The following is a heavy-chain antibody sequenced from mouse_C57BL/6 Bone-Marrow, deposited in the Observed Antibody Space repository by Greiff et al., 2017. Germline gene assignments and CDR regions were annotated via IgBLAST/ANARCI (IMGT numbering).Heavy chain of an antibody. CDR1: GYTFTSYW. V-gene: IGHV1-55*01. CDR3: ARYPLASITTAVEDY. J-gene: IGHJ2*01. D-gene: IGHD1-1*01. CDR2: IYPGSGST. Sequence: QVQLQQPGAELVKPGASVKMSCKASGYTFTSYWITWVKQRPGQGLEWIGDIYPGSGSTNYNEKFKSKATLTVDTSSSTAYMQLSSLTSEDSAVYYCARYPLASITTAVEDYWGQGTTLTVSS.